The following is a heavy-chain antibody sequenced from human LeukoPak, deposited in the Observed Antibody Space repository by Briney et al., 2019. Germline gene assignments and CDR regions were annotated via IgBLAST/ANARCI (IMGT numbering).Heavy chain of an antibody. V-gene: IGHV4-34*01. Sequence: SETLSLTCAVYGGSFSGYYWSWIRQPPGKGLEWIGEINHSGSTNYNPSLKSRVTISVDTSKNQFSLKLSSVTAADTAVYYCARGSRWFPVDYWGQGTLVTVSS. J-gene: IGHJ4*02. CDR3: ARGSRWFPVDY. CDR2: INHSGST. CDR1: GGSFSGYY. D-gene: IGHD4-23*01.